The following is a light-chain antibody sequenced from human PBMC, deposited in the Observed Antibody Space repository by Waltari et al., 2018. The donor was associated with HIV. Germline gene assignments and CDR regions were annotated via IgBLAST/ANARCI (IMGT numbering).Light chain of an antibody. CDR1: QSIGRW. Sequence: DIQMTQSPSSVSASVGDSVTITCRASQSIGRWLVWYQQTPGKAPKLLIYAGSTLQGGVPSRFSGSGSGTSFTLTISSLQPEDFATYYCQQASSLPLTFGGGTTVEIK. CDR2: AGS. J-gene: IGKJ4*01. CDR3: QQASSLPLT. V-gene: IGKV1-12*01.